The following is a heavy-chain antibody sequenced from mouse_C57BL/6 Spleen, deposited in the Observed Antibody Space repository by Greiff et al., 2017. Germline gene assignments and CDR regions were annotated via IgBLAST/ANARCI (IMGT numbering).Heavy chain of an antibody. Sequence: HVQLKQSGPELVKPGASVTISCKASGYAFSSSWMNWVKQRPGHGLEWIGRIYPGAGDTNYNGKFKGNATLTADKSSSTAYMQLSSLTSEDSAVYFCARGGYGSSGDYWGQGTTLTVSS. J-gene: IGHJ2*01. V-gene: IGHV1-82*01. CDR1: GYAFSSSW. CDR3: ARGGYGSSGDY. D-gene: IGHD1-1*01. CDR2: IYPGAGDT.